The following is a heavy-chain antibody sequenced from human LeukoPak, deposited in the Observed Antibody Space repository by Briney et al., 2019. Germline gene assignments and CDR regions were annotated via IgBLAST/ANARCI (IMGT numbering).Heavy chain of an antibody. J-gene: IGHJ4*02. CDR1: GFTFSSYA. V-gene: IGHV3-30-3*01. CDR2: ISYDGSNK. D-gene: IGHD2-2*01. Sequence: TGGSLRLSCAASGFTFSSYAMHWVRQAPGKGLEWVAVISYDGSNKYYADSVKGRFTISRDNSKNTLYLQMNSLRAEDTAVYYCAKGINSRTTYFDFWGQGTLVTVSS. CDR3: AKGINSRTTYFDF.